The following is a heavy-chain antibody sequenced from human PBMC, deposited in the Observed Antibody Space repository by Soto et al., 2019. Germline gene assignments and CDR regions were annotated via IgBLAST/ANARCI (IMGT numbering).Heavy chain of an antibody. CDR3: ASAARGGHYYYYYGMDV. V-gene: IGHV1-18*04. J-gene: IGHJ6*02. Sequence: ASVKVSCKASGYTFTSYGISWVRQAPGQGLEWMGWISAYNGNTNYAQMLQGRVTMTTDTSTSTAYMELRSLRSDDTAVYYCASAARGGHYYYYYGMDVWGQGTTVTVS. CDR1: GYTFTSYG. D-gene: IGHD3-16*01. CDR2: ISAYNGNT.